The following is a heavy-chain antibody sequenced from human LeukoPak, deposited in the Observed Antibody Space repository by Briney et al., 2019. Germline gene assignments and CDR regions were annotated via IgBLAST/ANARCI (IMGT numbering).Heavy chain of an antibody. Sequence: PGGSLRLSCAASGFTFSRYWMHWLRQAPGKGLVWVSRISTDGSTTTYADSVKGRFTISRDNGKNTLYLQMNSLRTEDTAMYYCARESGKFDYWGQGTLVAVSS. CDR3: ARESGKFDY. CDR1: GFTFSRYW. J-gene: IGHJ4*02. CDR2: ISTDGSTT. V-gene: IGHV3-74*01.